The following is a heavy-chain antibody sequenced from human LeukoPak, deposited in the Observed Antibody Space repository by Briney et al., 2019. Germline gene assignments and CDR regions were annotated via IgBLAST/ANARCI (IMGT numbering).Heavy chain of an antibody. V-gene: IGHV3-7*01. Sequence: PGGSLRLSCAASGFTFSNYWMSWVRQAPGKGLEWVANIKQDGSEKYYVDSVKGRFTISRDNAKNSLYLQMNSLRAEDTALYYCARGRELVSPNYYYYYMDVWGKGTTVTVSS. D-gene: IGHD6-13*01. J-gene: IGHJ6*03. CDR1: GFTFSNYW. CDR2: IKQDGSEK. CDR3: ARGRELVSPNYYYYYMDV.